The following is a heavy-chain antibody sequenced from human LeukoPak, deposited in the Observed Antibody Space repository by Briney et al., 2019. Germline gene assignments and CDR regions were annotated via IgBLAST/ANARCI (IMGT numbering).Heavy chain of an antibody. CDR2: ISAYNGNT. Sequence: ASVKVSCKASGYTFTSYGISWVRQAPGQGLEWMGWISAYNGNTNYAQKLQGRVTMTTDTSTSTAYMELRSLRSDDTAVYYCATDISLYGVVLFDYWGQGTLVTVSS. D-gene: IGHD4-17*01. CDR3: ATDISLYGVVLFDY. V-gene: IGHV1-18*01. CDR1: GYTFTSYG. J-gene: IGHJ4*02.